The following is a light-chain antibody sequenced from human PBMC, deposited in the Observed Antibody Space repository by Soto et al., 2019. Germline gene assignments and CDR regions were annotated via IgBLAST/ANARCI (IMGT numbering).Light chain of an antibody. V-gene: IGLV2-14*01. Sequence: QSALTQPASVSGSPGQSITISCTGSGSDIGAYNYVSWYQQHPGKAPKLLIHGVTRRPSGVSSRFSASKSAYTASLTISGLQAEDEANYYCSSYAGNNNYVFGTGTKVTVL. CDR1: GSDIGAYNY. CDR2: GVT. J-gene: IGLJ1*01. CDR3: SSYAGNNNYV.